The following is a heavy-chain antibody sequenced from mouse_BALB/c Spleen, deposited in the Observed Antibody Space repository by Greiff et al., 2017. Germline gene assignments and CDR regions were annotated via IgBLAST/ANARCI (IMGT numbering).Heavy chain of an antibody. Sequence: EVQRVESGPSLVKPSQTLSLTCSVTGDSITSGYWNWIRKFPGNKLEYMGYISYSGSTYYNPSLKSRISITRDTSKNQYYLQLNSVTTEDTATYYCARYWGNYPSFAYWGQGTLVTVSA. CDR2: ISYSGST. V-gene: IGHV3-8*02. J-gene: IGHJ3*01. CDR1: GDSITSGY. D-gene: IGHD2-1*01. CDR3: ARYWGNYPSFAY.